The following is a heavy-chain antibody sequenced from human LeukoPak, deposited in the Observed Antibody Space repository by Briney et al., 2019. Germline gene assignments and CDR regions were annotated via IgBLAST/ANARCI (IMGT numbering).Heavy chain of an antibody. CDR2: IYYSGST. J-gene: IGHJ4*02. Sequence: SETLSLTCTVSGGSISSYYWSWIRQPPGKGLEWIGYIYYSGSTNYNPSLKSRVTISVDTSKNQFSLKLSSVTAADTAVYYCARLEVVAGTFYFDYLGQGTLVTVCS. D-gene: IGHD6-19*01. V-gene: IGHV4-59*08. CDR3: ARLEVVAGTFYFDY. CDR1: GGSISSYY.